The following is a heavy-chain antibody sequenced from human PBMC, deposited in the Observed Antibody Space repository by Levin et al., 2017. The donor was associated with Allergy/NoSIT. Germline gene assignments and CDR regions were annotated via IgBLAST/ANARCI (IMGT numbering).Heavy chain of an antibody. D-gene: IGHD6-19*01. J-gene: IGHJ3*02. CDR1: GFTLTGYY. V-gene: IGHV1-2*06. CDR3: ARDGRVALAGRGTDAFDI. Sequence: ASVKVSCQASGFTLTGYYMVWVRQAPGQGFEWMGRINPNSGGTNYAQKFQGRVTLSRDTSINAAYMDLSSLNPDDTAMYYCARDGRVALAGRGTDAFDIWGKGTMITVSS. CDR2: INPNSGGT.